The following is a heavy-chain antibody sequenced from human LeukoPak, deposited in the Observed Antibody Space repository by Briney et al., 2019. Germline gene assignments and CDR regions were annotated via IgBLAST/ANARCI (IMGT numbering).Heavy chain of an antibody. CDR1: GYTFADYW. CDR2: IYPGESDI. CDR3: ARGLGRDFDY. D-gene: IGHD2-15*01. J-gene: IGHJ4*02. Sequence: GESLKISCKASGYTFADYWIGWVRQMPGKGLEWMGIIYPGESDIRYNPSFQGQVTISADKSISTAYLQWASLQASDTAMYYCARGLGRDFDYWGQGTLVTVSS. V-gene: IGHV5-51*01.